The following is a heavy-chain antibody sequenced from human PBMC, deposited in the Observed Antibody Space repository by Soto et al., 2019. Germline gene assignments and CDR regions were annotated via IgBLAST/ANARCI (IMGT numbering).Heavy chain of an antibody. CDR2: ISASGGST. CDR1: GFTFTNYA. CDR3: AKDMRGSGSCDGMDG. Sequence: EVQLLESGGGLVQPGGSLRLSCAASGFTFTNYAMSWGRQAPGKGLEWVSTISASGGSTYHADSVKGRFTITRDNSKNTLSMQMNSLRDEDTDAHYCAKDMRGSGSCDGMDGWGQGTTVTAS. J-gene: IGHJ6*02. V-gene: IGHV3-23*01. D-gene: IGHD3-10*01.